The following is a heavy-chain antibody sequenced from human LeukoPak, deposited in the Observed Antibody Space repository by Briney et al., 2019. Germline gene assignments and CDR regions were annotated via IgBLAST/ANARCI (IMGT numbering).Heavy chain of an antibody. J-gene: IGHJ4*02. Sequence: PGGSLRLSCAASGVSFSSHAMNWVRHSQRKGMGRVSAISGSGSGTDYADSVKGRFTISRDNSKNTVYLQMNSLRAEDTALYYCAKDVRGYNRPVDYWGQGTLVTVSS. CDR3: AKDVRGYNRPVDY. CDR2: ISGSGSGT. CDR1: GVSFSSHA. V-gene: IGHV3-23*01. D-gene: IGHD3-10*02.